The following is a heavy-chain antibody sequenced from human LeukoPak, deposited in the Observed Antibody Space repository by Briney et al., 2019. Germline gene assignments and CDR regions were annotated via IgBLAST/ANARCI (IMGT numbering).Heavy chain of an antibody. CDR3: ARDRGSDGSDQLDP. CDR2: ICSSGST. Sequence: SETLSLTCTVYGGSISSYCWIWIRQPAGKGLEGIGRICSSGSTIYNPSLKCRVTMSLDMSNNQFSLKLSSVTAADTAVYYCARDRGSDGSDQLDPWGQGTLVTVS. D-gene: IGHD3-10*01. J-gene: IGHJ5*02. CDR1: GGSISSYC. V-gene: IGHV4-4*07.